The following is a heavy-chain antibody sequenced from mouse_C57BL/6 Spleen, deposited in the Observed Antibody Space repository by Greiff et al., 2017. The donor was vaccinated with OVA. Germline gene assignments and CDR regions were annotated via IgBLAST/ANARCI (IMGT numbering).Heavy chain of an antibody. J-gene: IGHJ4*01. CDR2: IYPGDGDT. V-gene: IGHV1-82*01. CDR3: ARSIYYYGSSYEGAMDY. CDR1: GYAFSSSW. Sequence: QVQLKESGPELVKPGASVKISCKASGYAFSSSWMNWVKQRPGKGLEWIGRIYPGDGDTNYNGKFKGKATLTADKSSSTAYMQLSSLTSEDSAVYFCARSIYYYGSSYEGAMDYWGQGTSVTVSS. D-gene: IGHD1-1*01.